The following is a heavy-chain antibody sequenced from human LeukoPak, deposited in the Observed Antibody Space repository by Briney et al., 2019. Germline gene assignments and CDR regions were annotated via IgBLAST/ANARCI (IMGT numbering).Heavy chain of an antibody. CDR2: IGTAGDT. J-gene: IGHJ3*02. CDR3: ARGRGWGTFDI. D-gene: IGHD3-10*01. Sequence: TGGSLRLSCAASGFTFSSCDMHWVRQGTGKGLEWVSAIGTAGDTYYPGSVKGRFTTSRENAKNSLYLQMNSLRVGDTAVYYCARGRGWGTFDIWGQGTMVTVSS. V-gene: IGHV3-13*04. CDR1: GFTFSSCD.